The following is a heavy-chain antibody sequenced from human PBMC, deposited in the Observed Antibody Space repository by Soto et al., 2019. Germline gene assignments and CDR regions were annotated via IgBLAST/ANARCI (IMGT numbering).Heavy chain of an antibody. CDR1: GGSISSSSYY. CDR3: ASGPKEYSSSGFDP. CDR2: IYYSGST. Sequence: SETLSLTCTVSGGSISSSSYYWGWIRQPPGKGLEWIGSIYYSGSTYYNPSLKSRVTISVDTSKNQFSLKLSSVTAADTAVYYCASGPKEYSSSGFDPWGQGTLVTVSS. J-gene: IGHJ5*02. V-gene: IGHV4-39*01. D-gene: IGHD6-6*01.